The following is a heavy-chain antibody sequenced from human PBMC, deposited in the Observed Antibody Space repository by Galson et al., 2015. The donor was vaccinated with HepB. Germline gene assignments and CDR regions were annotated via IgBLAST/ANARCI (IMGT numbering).Heavy chain of an antibody. CDR3: ARRPAYLDN. CDR2: IYYSGST. CDR1: GASISISDFF. V-gene: IGHV4-39*07. Sequence: TLSLTCTVSGASISISDFFWDWIRQPPGKGLEWIGSIYYSGSTYYNPSLKSRVTISVDTSKNQFSLKVRSVTTADTAVYYCARRPAYLDNWGQGILVSVSS. J-gene: IGHJ4*02.